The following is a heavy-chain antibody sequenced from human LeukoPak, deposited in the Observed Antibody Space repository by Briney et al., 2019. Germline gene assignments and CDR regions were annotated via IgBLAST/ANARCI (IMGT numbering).Heavy chain of an antibody. D-gene: IGHD2-2*01. CDR2: IRYDGSNK. J-gene: IGHJ4*02. Sequence: GGSLRLSCAASGFTFSSYGMHWVRQAPGKGLEWVEFIRYDGSNKYYADSVKGRFTISRDNSKNTLYLQMNSLRAEDTAVYYCAKDLSGYCSSTSCRHFDYWGQGTLVTVSS. CDR3: AKDLSGYCSSTSCRHFDY. V-gene: IGHV3-30*02. CDR1: GFTFSSYG.